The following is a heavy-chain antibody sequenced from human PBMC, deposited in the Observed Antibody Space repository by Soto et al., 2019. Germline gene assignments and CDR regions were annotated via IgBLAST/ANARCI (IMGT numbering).Heavy chain of an antibody. CDR1: GGSISSDGHY. CDR2: ISYSGST. D-gene: IGHD3-3*01. J-gene: IGHJ3*01. Sequence: QVQLQESGPGLVKPSQTMSLTCTVSGGSISSDGHYWNWVRRHPGKGLEWIAYISYSGSTFYNPSLKSRVTISIDTSKNQFSLTLSSVTAADTAVYYCAKFGREAFDVWGQGTVVTVSS. CDR3: AKFGREAFDV. V-gene: IGHV4-31*03.